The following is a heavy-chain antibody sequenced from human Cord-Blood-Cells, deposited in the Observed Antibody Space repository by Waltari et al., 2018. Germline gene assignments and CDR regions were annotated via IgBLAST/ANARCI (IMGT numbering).Heavy chain of an antibody. Sequence: QMQLVQSGPEVKKPGTSVKVSCKASGFTFTSSAVQWVRQARGQRLEWIGWIVVGSGNTNYAQKFQERVTITRDRSTSTAYMELSSLRSEDTAVYYCAAASIYCSSTSCFAPYYYYYMDVWGKGTTVTVSS. CDR2: IVVGSGNT. CDR1: GFTFTSSA. D-gene: IGHD2-2*01. J-gene: IGHJ6*03. V-gene: IGHV1-58*01. CDR3: AAASIYCSSTSCFAPYYYYYMDV.